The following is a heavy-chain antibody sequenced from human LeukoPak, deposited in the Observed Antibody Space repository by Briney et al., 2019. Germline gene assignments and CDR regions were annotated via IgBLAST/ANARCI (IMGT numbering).Heavy chain of an antibody. D-gene: IGHD2-15*01. CDR1: GFPLRSYA. CDR3: GRRVVVVAATNMDV. CDR2: IIGSGGST. Sequence: GSLRLSYAAAGFPLRSYAMSWGRPAPGKGGEGGSAIIGSGGSTYYADSVKGRFTISRDNSKNTLYLQMNSLRVDDTAVYYCGRRVVVVAATNMDVWGKGTTVTVSS. V-gene: IGHV3-23*01. J-gene: IGHJ6*03.